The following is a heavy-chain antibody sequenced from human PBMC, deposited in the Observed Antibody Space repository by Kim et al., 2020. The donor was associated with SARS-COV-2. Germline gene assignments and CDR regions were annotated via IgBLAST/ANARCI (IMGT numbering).Heavy chain of an antibody. D-gene: IGHD2-21*01. CDR2: INWNSAFL. J-gene: IGHJ4*02. Sequence: GGSLRLSCAASGFTFDDYAMHWVRQPPGKGLEWVSAINWNSAFLVYADSVKGRFTISRDNSKNYVYLQMNSLRVEDTALYYCATHINSVDHWGQGTLVTVSS. CDR1: GFTFDDYA. V-gene: IGHV3-9*01. CDR3: ATHINSVDH.